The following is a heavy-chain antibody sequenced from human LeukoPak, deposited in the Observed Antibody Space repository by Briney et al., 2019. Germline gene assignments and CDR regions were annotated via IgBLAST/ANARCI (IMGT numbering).Heavy chain of an antibody. CDR2: INHSEST. CDR3: ARVQQAVADYFDY. J-gene: IGHJ4*02. V-gene: IGHV4-34*01. Sequence: SETLSLTCAVSGGSFSGYYWSWIRQPPGKGLEWIGEINHSESTNYNPSLKSRVTISVDTSKNQFSLKLSSVTAADTAVYYCARVQQAVADYFDYWGQGTLVTVSS. CDR1: GGSFSGYY. D-gene: IGHD6-19*01.